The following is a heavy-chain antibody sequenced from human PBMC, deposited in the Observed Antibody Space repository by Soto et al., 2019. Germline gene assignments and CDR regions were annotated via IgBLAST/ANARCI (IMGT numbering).Heavy chain of an antibody. CDR3: ARRRYAMGVDYYYYMDV. CDR1: GGSISSYY. D-gene: IGHD2-8*01. J-gene: IGHJ6*03. CDR2: IYYSGST. Sequence: SETLSLTCTVSGGSISSYYWSWIRQPPGKGLEWIGYIYYSGSTNYNPSLKSRVTISVDTSKNQFSLKLSSVTAADTAVYYCARRRYAMGVDYYYYMDVWGKGTTVTVSS. V-gene: IGHV4-59*08.